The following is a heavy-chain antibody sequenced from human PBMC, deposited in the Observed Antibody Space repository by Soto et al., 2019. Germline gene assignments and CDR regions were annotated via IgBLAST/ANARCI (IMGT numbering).Heavy chain of an antibody. V-gene: IGHV1-58*01. D-gene: IGHD5-18*01. J-gene: IGHJ6*02. CDR2: IVVGSGNT. CDR3: AAEDGYSYGPYGMDV. Sequence: ASVKVSCKACGFTFTSSAVQWVRQARGQRLEWIGWIVVGSGNTNYAQKFQERVTITRDMSTSTAYMELSSLRSEDTAVYYCAAEDGYSYGPYGMDVWGQGTTVTVSS. CDR1: GFTFTSSA.